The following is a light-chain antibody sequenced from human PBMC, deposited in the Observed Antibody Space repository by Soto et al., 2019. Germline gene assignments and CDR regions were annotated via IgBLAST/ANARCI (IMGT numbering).Light chain of an antibody. V-gene: IGKV2-30*01. CDR2: KVS. CDR3: MQGTHWPPYT. CDR1: QSLAYSDGNNY. J-gene: IGKJ2*01. Sequence: DVVMTQSPLSLPVTLGQPASISCRSSQSLAYSDGNNYLNCFQQRPGQSPRRLIYKVSNRDSGVPDRFSSSGSGTDVTLKISRVEAEDVGVYYCMQGTHWPPYTFGQGTKLEIK.